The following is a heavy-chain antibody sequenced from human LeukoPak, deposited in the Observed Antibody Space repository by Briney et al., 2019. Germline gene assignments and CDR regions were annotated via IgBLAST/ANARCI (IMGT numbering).Heavy chain of an antibody. D-gene: IGHD3-22*01. J-gene: IGHJ4*02. CDR3: ARGRYYESSGYFVYYFDY. CDR1: GYTFTSYG. Sequence: GASVKVSCKASGYTFTSYGISWVRQAPGQGLEWMGWIIAYNGNTNYAQKLQGRVTMTTDTSTSTAYMELRSLRSDDTAVYYCARGRYYESSGYFVYYFDYWGQGTLVTVSS. V-gene: IGHV1-18*01. CDR2: IIAYNGNT.